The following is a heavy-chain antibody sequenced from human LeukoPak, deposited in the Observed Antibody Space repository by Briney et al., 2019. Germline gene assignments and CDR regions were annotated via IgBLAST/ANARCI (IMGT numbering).Heavy chain of an antibody. Sequence: PGGSLRLSCAGSGFTFSSHSMNWVRQAPGKGLEWVSYISSISSSSSAIYYADSVKGRFTISRDNAKNSLYLQMNSLRAEDTAVYYCARGLSGWLSAVDYWGQGTLVTVSS. D-gene: IGHD6-19*01. V-gene: IGHV3-48*01. CDR2: ISSISSSSSAI. J-gene: IGHJ4*02. CDR3: ARGLSGWLSAVDY. CDR1: GFTFSSHS.